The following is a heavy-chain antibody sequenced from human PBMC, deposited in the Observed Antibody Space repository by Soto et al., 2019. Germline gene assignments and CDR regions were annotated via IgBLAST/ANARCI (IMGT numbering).Heavy chain of an antibody. Sequence: PGGSLRLSCAASGFTFSSYGMHWVRQAPGKGLEWVAAISYAGSNKNYADSVKGRFTISRDNSKNTLYLQMDSLRDEDTAVYYCAKDTYYHDSSGYYVFDYWGQGTLVTVSS. CDR3: AKDTYYHDSSGYYVFDY. J-gene: IGHJ4*02. D-gene: IGHD3-22*01. CDR1: GFTFSSYG. V-gene: IGHV3-30*18. CDR2: ISYAGSNK.